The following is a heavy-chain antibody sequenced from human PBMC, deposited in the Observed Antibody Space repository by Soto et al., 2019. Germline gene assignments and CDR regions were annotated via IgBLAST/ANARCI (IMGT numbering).Heavy chain of an antibody. CDR3: AKDFGYNYGYDAFDI. CDR2: ISGSGGST. CDR1: GLTFSSYA. Sequence: TGGSLRLSXAASGLTFSSYAMSWVRQAQGKGLEWVSGISGSGGSTYYVDSVKGRFTISRDNSKNTLYLQMNSLRAEDTAVYYCAKDFGYNYGYDAFDIWGQGTMVTVSS. D-gene: IGHD5-18*01. V-gene: IGHV3-23*01. J-gene: IGHJ3*02.